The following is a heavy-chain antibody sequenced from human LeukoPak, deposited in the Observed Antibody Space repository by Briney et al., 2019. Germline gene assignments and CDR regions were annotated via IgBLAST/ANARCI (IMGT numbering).Heavy chain of an antibody. CDR1: GGSISSGGYY. V-gene: IGHV4-30-2*01. CDR2: IYHSGST. J-gene: IGHJ5*02. Sequence: PSQTLSLTCTVSGGSISSGGYYWSWIRQPPGKGLEWIGYIYHSGSTYYNPSLKSRVTISVDRSKNQFSLKLSSVTAADTAVYYCARAYIVVVPAAKGSGPGGWFDPWGQGTLVTVSS. D-gene: IGHD2-2*01. CDR3: ARAYIVVVPAAKGSGPGGWFDP.